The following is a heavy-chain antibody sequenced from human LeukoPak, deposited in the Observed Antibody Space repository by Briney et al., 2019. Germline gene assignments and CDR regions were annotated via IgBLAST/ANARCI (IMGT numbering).Heavy chain of an antibody. CDR3: ARVILSLNNWFDP. Sequence: SETLSLTCTVSGGSISSGDYYWSWIRQPPGKGLEWIGYIYYSGSTYYNPSLKSRVTISVDRSKNQFSLKLSSVTAADTAVYYCARVILSLNNWFDPWGQGTLVTVSS. D-gene: IGHD2-2*01. J-gene: IGHJ5*02. V-gene: IGHV4-30-4*08. CDR2: IYYSGST. CDR1: GGSISSGDYY.